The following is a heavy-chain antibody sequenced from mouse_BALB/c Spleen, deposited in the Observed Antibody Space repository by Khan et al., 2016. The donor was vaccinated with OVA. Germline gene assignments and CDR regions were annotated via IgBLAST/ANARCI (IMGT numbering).Heavy chain of an antibody. CDR2: ILPGSGDT. J-gene: IGHJ2*01. Sequence: QVQLKQSGAELMKPGASVKISCKATGFTFSNYWIEWVKQRPGHGLEWIGQILPGSGDTNYNEKFEGKATFNDDTSSNTAYMTLSSLTTEDSAVYYCALYGSRGDYWGQGTTLTVSS. CDR3: ALYGSRGDY. V-gene: IGHV1-9*01. D-gene: IGHD1-1*01. CDR1: GFTFSNYW.